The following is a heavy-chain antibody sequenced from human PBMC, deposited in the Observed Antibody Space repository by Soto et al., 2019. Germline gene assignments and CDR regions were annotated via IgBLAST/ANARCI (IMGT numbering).Heavy chain of an antibody. CDR2: IYYSGST. CDR3: ARDYGDYIWYFDL. J-gene: IGHJ2*01. CDR1: GGSISSYY. V-gene: IGHV4-59*01. D-gene: IGHD4-17*01. Sequence: QVQLQESGPGLVKPSETLSLTCTVSGGSISSYYWSWIRQPPGKGLEWIGYIYYSGSTNYNPSLKSRVTISVDPSKNQFSLKLSSVTAADTAVYYCARDYGDYIWYFDLWGRGALVTVSS.